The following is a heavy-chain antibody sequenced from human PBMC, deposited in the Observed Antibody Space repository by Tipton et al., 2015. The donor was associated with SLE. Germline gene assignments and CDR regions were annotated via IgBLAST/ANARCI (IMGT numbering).Heavy chain of an antibody. D-gene: IGHD1-1*01. V-gene: IGHV3-30-3*01. Sequence: QLVQSGGGVVQPGRSLRLSCAASGFTFSSYAMHWVRQAPGKGLEWVAVISYDGSNKYYADSVKGRFTISRDNSKNTLYLQMNSLRAEDTAVYYCARVGGTRDYWGQGTLVTVSS. CDR1: GFTFSSYA. CDR3: ARVGGTRDY. J-gene: IGHJ4*02. CDR2: ISYDGSNK.